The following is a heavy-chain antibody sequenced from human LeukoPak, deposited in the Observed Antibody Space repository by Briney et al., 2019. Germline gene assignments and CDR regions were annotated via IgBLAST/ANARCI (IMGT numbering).Heavy chain of an antibody. CDR2: INGTGGSP. V-gene: IGHV3-23*01. D-gene: IGHD2-21*01. CDR3: APQCGDRPCSLFEY. CDR1: GFTFSRYA. J-gene: IGHJ4*02. Sequence: PGGSLRLSCAASGFTFSRYAMIGVRRAPGKGLEWVSIINGTGGSPYYADSVKGRFTISRDNSNNMLFLQMNSLRADDTAVYYCAPQCGDRPCSLFEYWRQGTLVTVSS.